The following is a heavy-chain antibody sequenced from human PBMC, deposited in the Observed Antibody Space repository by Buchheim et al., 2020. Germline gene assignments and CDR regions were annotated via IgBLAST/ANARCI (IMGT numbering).Heavy chain of an antibody. Sequence: QVQLVESGGGLVKPGGSLSLSCAASGFTFSDYFMSWIRQAPGKGLEWISYVSGTSYTRYADSVKGRFTISRDNAKKSLFLQMSSLRAEDTAIYYCARTGGSGHSDYWGQGTL. CDR3: ARTGGSGHSDY. CDR1: GFTFSDYF. V-gene: IGHV3-11*05. CDR2: VSGTSYT. D-gene: IGHD2-15*01. J-gene: IGHJ4*02.